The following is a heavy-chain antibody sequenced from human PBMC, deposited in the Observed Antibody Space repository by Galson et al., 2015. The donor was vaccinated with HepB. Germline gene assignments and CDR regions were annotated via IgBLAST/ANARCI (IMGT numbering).Heavy chain of an antibody. CDR2: ISGSSNTI. D-gene: IGHD5-18*01. Sequence: SLRLSCAASGFTFSGYSINWARQAPGKGLEWISYISGSSNTIYYADSVKGRLTISRDNAKNTLYLQMNSLRDEDTAVYYCARAPAGRGYNFYYFDFWGQGTLVTVSS. CDR1: GFTFSGYS. CDR3: ARAPAGRGYNFYYFDF. J-gene: IGHJ4*02. V-gene: IGHV3-48*02.